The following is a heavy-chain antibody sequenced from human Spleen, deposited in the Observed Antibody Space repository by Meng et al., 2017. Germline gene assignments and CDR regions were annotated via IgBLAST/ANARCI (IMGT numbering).Heavy chain of an antibody. D-gene: IGHD6-19*01. Sequence: QVQLVQSGAEVKKPGASVKVSCKASDYTFTGYGVSWVRQAPGQGLEWMAWLGAHDGDTSHAPKFQGRVTVTADRPTATAYMELSTLRSEDTAVYYCARDFTSGSSGDPWGQGTLVTVSS. CDR2: LGAHDGDT. CDR3: ARDFTSGSSGDP. CDR1: DYTFTGYG. V-gene: IGHV1-18*01. J-gene: IGHJ5*02.